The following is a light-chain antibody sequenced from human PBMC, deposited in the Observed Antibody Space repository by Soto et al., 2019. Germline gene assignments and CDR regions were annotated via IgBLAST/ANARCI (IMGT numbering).Light chain of an antibody. CDR3: AAWDDRLKGYV. J-gene: IGLJ1*01. CDR1: GSNFGSNT. CDR2: NND. V-gene: IGLV1-44*01. Sequence: QSVLTQPPSASGTPGHRVTLPCSGSGSNFGSNTVNWYQHLPGTAPKLLIYNNDQRPSGVPDRFSGSKSGTSASLAISGLQSDDEADYYCAAWDDRLKGYVFGTGTKVTVL.